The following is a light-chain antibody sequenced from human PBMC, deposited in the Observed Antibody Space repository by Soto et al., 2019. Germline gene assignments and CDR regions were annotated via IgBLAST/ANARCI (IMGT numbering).Light chain of an antibody. CDR3: CSYAGSSTLV. Sequence: QSALTQPASVSGSPGQSITISCTGXXXDVGSYNLVSWYQQHPGKAPKLMIYEVSKRPSGVSHRFSGSKSGNTASLTISALQAEDETDYYCCSYAGSSTLVFGGGTKLTVL. CDR1: XXDVGSYNL. V-gene: IGLV2-23*02. CDR2: EVS. J-gene: IGLJ3*02.